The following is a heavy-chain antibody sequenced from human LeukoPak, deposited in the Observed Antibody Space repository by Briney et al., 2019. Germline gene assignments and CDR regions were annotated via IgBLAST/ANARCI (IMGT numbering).Heavy chain of an antibody. Sequence: SETLSLTCAVSGCPIDRHYWSWIRQPPGKGLEWLAYVFYPGSTNYNPSLKGRVTMSLDTSIDQFSLRLTSVTAADTAIYHCASRPAGSTWYGVFDYWSQGTLVTVSS. CDR2: VFYPGST. D-gene: IGHD6-13*01. J-gene: IGHJ4*02. CDR3: ASRPAGSTWYGVFDY. CDR1: GCPIDRHY. V-gene: IGHV4-59*11.